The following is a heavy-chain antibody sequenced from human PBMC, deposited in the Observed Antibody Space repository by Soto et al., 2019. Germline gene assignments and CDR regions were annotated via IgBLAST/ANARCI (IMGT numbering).Heavy chain of an antibody. CDR2: ISAYNGNT. D-gene: IGHD2-2*03. J-gene: IGHJ5*02. Sequence: ASVKVSCKASGYTFTSYGNSWVRPAPGQGLEWVVCISAYNGNTNYAQKLQGRVTMTTDTSTSTAYMELRSLRSDDTAVYYCARTPSVDIVVVPAAIDWFDPWGQGTLVTVSS. V-gene: IGHV1-18*04. CDR1: GYTFTSYG. CDR3: ARTPSVDIVVVPAAIDWFDP.